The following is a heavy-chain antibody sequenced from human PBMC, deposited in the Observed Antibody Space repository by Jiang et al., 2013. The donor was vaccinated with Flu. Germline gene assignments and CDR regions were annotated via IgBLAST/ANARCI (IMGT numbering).Heavy chain of an antibody. J-gene: IGHJ6*02. CDR1: GYTLPIML. V-gene: IGHV1-18*01. CDR2: ISAYNGNT. CDR3: ARDMGGSVVVTGDSYYYYGMDV. Sequence: KASGYTLPIMLSGWVRQAPGQGLEWMGWISAYNGNTNFAQKLQGRVTMTTDTSTSTAYMELRSLRSEDTAVYYCARDMGGSVVVTGDSYYYYGMDVWGQGTTVTVSS. D-gene: IGHD2-21*02.